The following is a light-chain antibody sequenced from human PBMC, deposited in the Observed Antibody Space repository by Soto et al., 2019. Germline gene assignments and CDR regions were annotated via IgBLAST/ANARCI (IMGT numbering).Light chain of an antibody. CDR3: SAYAGSSNV. Sequence: QSVLAQPRSVSGSPGQSVTISCTGTSSDVGGYNYVSWYQQHPGKAPKLMIYEVNKRPSGVPDRFSGSKSGNTASLTVSGLQADDEADYYCSAYAGSSNVFGTGTNVTGL. CDR1: SSDVGGYNY. J-gene: IGLJ1*01. V-gene: IGLV2-8*01. CDR2: EVN.